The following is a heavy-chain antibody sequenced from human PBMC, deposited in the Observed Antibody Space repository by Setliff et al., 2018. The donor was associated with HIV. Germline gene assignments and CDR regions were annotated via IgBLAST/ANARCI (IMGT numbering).Heavy chain of an antibody. CDR1: GFTFSSYA. CDR3: AKVSNWGLHYFDY. V-gene: IGHV3-23*01. CDR2: ISGNGGTT. D-gene: IGHD7-27*01. Sequence: GESLTISCAASGFTFSSYAMSWVRQAPGKGLEWVSVISGNGGTTYYADSVKGRFTISRDNSKNTLSLQMNSLRAEDAAVYYCAKVSNWGLHYFDYWGQGTLVTVSS. J-gene: IGHJ4*02.